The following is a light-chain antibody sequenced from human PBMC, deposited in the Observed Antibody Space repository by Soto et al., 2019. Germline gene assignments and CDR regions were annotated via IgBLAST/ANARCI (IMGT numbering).Light chain of an antibody. CDR3: QQYKTYSRT. CDR1: QDISIW. V-gene: IGKV1-5*03. CDR2: KAS. J-gene: IGKJ1*01. Sequence: DIQMTQSPSTLSASVGDRVTITCRASQDISIWLAWYQQKPGKAPNLLIYKASSLDSRVPSRFSGSGSGTEFTLTISSLQPDDFATYYCQQYKTYSRTFGQGTKVEIK.